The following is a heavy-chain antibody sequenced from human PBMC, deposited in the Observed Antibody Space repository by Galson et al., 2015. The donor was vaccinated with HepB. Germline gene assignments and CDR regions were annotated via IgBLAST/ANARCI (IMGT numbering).Heavy chain of an antibody. D-gene: IGHD1-26*01. J-gene: IGHJ5*02. V-gene: IGHV3-48*01. CDR3: AREDAAWRGYSGSWSWFDP. Sequence: SLRLSCAASGFTFSSYSMNWVRQAPGKGLEWVSYISSSSSTIYYADSVKGRFTISRDNAKNSLYLQMNSLRAEDTAVYYCAREDAAWRGYSGSWSWFDPWGQGTLVTVSS. CDR2: ISSSSSTI. CDR1: GFTFSSYS.